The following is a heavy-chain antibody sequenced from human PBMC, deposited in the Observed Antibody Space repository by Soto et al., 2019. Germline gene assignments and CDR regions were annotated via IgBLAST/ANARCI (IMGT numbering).Heavy chain of an antibody. CDR2: IIPIFGTA. Sequence: QVQLVQSGAEVKKPGSSVKVSCKASVGTFSSYAISWVRQAPGQGLEWMGGIIPIFGTANYAQKFQGRVTITADESTSTADMELSSLRSEDTAVYYCARGAGRDDYYYYYGMDVWGQGTTVTVSS. CDR3: ARGAGRDDYYYYYGMDV. V-gene: IGHV1-69*01. CDR1: VGTFSSYA. J-gene: IGHJ6*02.